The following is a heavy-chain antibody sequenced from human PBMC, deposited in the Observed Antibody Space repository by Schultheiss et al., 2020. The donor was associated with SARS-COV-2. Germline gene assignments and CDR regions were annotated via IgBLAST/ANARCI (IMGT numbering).Heavy chain of an antibody. CDR1: GFTFSSYA. V-gene: IGHV3-48*03. J-gene: IGHJ4*02. CDR2: ISSSGSTI. D-gene: IGHD6-6*01. CDR3: ARELEYSSSQTDY. Sequence: GGSLRLSCAASGFTFSSYAMSWVRQAPGKGLEWVSYISSSGSTIYYADSVKGRFTISRDNAKNSLYLQMNSLRAEDTAVYYCARELEYSSSQTDYWGQGTLVTVSS.